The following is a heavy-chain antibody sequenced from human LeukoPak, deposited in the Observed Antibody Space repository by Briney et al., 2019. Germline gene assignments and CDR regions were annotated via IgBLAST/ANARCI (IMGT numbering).Heavy chain of an antibody. CDR2: ITYGDGST. Sequence: GGSLRLSCAASGFTFSSYAMSWVRQAPGKGLEWVSGITYGDGSTYYADSLKGRFTISRDNSKNTLYLQMNSLRAEDAAVYYCARDGSGMYYYDSSGYYDYWGQGTLVTVSS. CDR1: GFTFSSYA. J-gene: IGHJ4*02. V-gene: IGHV3-23*01. D-gene: IGHD3-22*01. CDR3: ARDGSGMYYYDSSGYYDY.